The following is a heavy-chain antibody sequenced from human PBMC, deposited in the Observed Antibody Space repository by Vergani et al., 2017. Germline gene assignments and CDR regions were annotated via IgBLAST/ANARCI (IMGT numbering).Heavy chain of an antibody. CDR3: ARAHTISNPFDY. Sequence: QVQLVQSGAEVKKPGASVKVSCKASGYTFTGYYMHWVRQAPGQGLEWMGWINPIFGIANYAQKFQGRVTITADKSTSTAYMELSSLRSEDTAVYYCARAHTISNPFDYWGQGTLVTVSS. CDR1: GYTFTGYY. V-gene: IGHV1-69*17. D-gene: IGHD4-11*01. J-gene: IGHJ4*02. CDR2: INPIFGIA.